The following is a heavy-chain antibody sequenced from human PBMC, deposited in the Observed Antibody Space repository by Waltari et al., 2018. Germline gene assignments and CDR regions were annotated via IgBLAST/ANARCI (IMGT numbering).Heavy chain of an antibody. V-gene: IGHV3-7*01. J-gene: IGHJ4*02. CDR2: IKQXGSEN. D-gene: IGHD6-19*01. CDR1: GFTFSSYW. CDR3: ARXYASGWYINFDX. Sequence: EVXLVESGXGLVQPGGSXRLSCAASGFTFSSYWMSWVRQAPGKXLEWVXNIKQXGSENXYVDSVKGRFXFSRDNAKNSLYLQMNSXRAEDTAVXYXARXYASGWYINFDXWGQGTLVTVSS.